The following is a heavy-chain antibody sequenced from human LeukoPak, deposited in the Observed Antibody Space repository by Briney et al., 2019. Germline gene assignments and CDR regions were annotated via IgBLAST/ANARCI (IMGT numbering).Heavy chain of an antibody. D-gene: IGHD3-3*01. V-gene: IGHV3-23*01. Sequence: GGSLRLSCAASGFTFSSYAMSWVRQAPGKGLEWVSAISGSGGSTYYADSVKGRFTISRDNSKNTLYLQMNSLRAEDTAVYYCAKDNGIYDFWSGYYPIFDYWGRGTLVTVSS. CDR2: ISGSGGST. CDR1: GFTFSSYA. J-gene: IGHJ4*02. CDR3: AKDNGIYDFWSGYYPIFDY.